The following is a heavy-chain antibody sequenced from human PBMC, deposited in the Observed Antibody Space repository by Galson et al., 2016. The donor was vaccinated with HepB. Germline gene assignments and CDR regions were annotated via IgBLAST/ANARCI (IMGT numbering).Heavy chain of an antibody. CDR3: AREMDGTDVVSSPFDY. Sequence: SVKVSCKASGYILTNHAIHWVRQAPGQRLEWMGWVNDGIGNTRYSQNFQGRVTMTRDTSTSTVYMELSSMRSEDTAVYYCAREMDGTDVVSSPFDYWGQGTLVTVSS. J-gene: IGHJ4*02. CDR1: GYILTNHA. CDR2: VNDGIGNT. V-gene: IGHV1-3*01. D-gene: IGHD2-15*01.